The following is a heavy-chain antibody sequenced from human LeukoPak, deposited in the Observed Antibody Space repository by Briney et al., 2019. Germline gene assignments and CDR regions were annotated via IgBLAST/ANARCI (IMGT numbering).Heavy chain of an antibody. CDR3: AKWSGRGVVPAAIDY. D-gene: IGHD2-2*01. J-gene: IGHJ4*02. CDR2: ISYDGSNK. CDR1: GFTFSSYG. V-gene: IGHV3-30*18. Sequence: GGSLRLSCAASGFTFSSYGMHWVRQAPGKGLEWVAVISYDGSNKYYADSVKGRFTISRDNSKNTLYLQMNSLRAEDTAVYYCAKWSGRGVVPAAIDYWGQGILVTVSS.